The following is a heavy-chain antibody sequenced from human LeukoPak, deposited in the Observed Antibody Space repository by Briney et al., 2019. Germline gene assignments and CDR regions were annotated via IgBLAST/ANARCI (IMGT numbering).Heavy chain of an antibody. V-gene: IGHV1-18*01. D-gene: IGHD2-2*01. J-gene: IGHJ4*02. CDR1: GYTFTSYG. CDR2: ISAYNGNT. CDR3: ARGCSSTSCYWSDY. Sequence: GASVKVSCKASGYTFTSYGISWVRQAPGQGLEWMGWISAYNGNTNYAQKLQGRVTMTTDKSTSTAYMELRSLRSDDTAVYYCARGCSSTSCYWSDYWGQGTLVTVSS.